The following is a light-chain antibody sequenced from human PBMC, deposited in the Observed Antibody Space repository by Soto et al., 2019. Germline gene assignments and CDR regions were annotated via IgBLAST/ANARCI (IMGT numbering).Light chain of an antibody. CDR2: RDN. CDR1: SSDIGSNP. CDR3: PSWDDNSYGPV. J-gene: IGLJ2*01. V-gene: IGLV1-44*01. Sequence: QSVLTQPPSASGTPGQRVAISCSGGSSDIGSNPVNWYLHLPGAAPKLLIYRDNQRPSGVPDRFSGSKSGTSASLTISGLQSEAEAEYFCPSWDDNSYGPVLGRGTKLTVL.